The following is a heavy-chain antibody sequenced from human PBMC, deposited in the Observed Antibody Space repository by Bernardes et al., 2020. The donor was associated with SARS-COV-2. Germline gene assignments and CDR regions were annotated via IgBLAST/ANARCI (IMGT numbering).Heavy chain of an antibody. CDR1: GYAFRSYG. V-gene: IGHV1-18*01. CDR2: ISGFNGDT. CDR3: AREVMVRISDTYRNGMDL. J-gene: IGHJ6*02. Sequence: SVKVSGKAFGYAFRSYGISWARQAPGQGLEWMGWISGFNGDTSYIQKIQDRVTMTTDTSTSTAYMDLRDLRSDDTAVYYCAREVMVRISDTYRNGMDLWGQGTTVTVSS. D-gene: IGHD3-10*01.